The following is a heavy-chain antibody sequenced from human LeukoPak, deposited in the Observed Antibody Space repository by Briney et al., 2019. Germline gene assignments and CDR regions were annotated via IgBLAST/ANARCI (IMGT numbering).Heavy chain of an antibody. Sequence: SETLSLTCAVYGGSFSGYYWSWIRQPPGKGLEWIGRIYTSGSTNYNPSLKSRVTMSVDTSKNQFSLKLSSVTAADTAVYYCARDYTLDYYGSGSYYGGVFDPWGQGTLVTVSS. CDR3: ARDYTLDYYGSGSYYGGVFDP. CDR2: IYTSGST. J-gene: IGHJ5*02. D-gene: IGHD3-10*01. V-gene: IGHV4-4*07. CDR1: GGSFSGYY.